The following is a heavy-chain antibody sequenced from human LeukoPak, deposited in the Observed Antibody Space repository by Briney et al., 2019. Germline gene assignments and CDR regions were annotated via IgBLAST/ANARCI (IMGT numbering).Heavy chain of an antibody. CDR3: AKTIRGYPNDAFDI. CDR2: IFYNGNT. Sequence: SETLSLTCTVSGGSFNTTNYYGGWIRQPPGKGLEWIGSIFYNGNTYYNPSLKSRVTISLDTSKNQFSLRLTSVTAADTAVYYCAKTIRGYPNDAFDIWGQGTMVIVSS. J-gene: IGHJ3*02. V-gene: IGHV4-39*01. CDR1: GGSFNTTNYY. D-gene: IGHD3-10*01.